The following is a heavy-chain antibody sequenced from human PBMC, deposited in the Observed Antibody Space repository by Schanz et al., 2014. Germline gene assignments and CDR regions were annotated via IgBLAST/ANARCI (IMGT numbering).Heavy chain of an antibody. V-gene: IGHV1-8*01. CDR1: GYTFSNDD. D-gene: IGHD3-16*01. CDR3: AKVAEEGPHINNWGGDYFDF. Sequence: QGQLVQSGPEVKEPGASVKVSCKTSGYTFSNDDINWVRQAIGQGLEWMGWINPNSGTTNYAQKFQGRVTITADRSTSTAYMELSSLTSEDTAVYYCAKVAEEGPHINNWGGDYFDFWGQGTLXTVSS. CDR2: INPNSGTT. J-gene: IGHJ4*02.